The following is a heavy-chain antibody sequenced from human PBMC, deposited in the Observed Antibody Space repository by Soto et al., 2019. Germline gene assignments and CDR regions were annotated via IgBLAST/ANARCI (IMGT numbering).Heavy chain of an antibody. CDR3: ARRDSSGYYGWFDP. Sequence: TSETLSLTCTVSGGSISSSSYYWGWIRQPPGKGLEWIGSIYSSGSTYYNPSLKSRVTISVDTSKNQFSLKLSSVTAADTAVYYCARRDSSGYYGWFDPWGQGTLVTVS. V-gene: IGHV4-39*01. CDR1: GGSISSSSYY. J-gene: IGHJ5*02. D-gene: IGHD3-22*01. CDR2: IYSSGST.